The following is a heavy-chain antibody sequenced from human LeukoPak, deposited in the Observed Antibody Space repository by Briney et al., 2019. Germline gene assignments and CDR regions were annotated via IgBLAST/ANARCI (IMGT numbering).Heavy chain of an antibody. D-gene: IGHD3-10*01. CDR1: GFTFSSYS. CDR2: ISSSSYI. CDR3: ARGSGLWFGEFPPFDY. Sequence: GGSLRLSCAASGFTFSSYSMNWVRQAPGKGLEWVSSISSSSYIYYADSVKGRFTISRDNAKNSLYLQMNSLRAEDTAVYYCARGSGLWFGEFPPFDYWGQGTLVTVSS. J-gene: IGHJ4*02. V-gene: IGHV3-21*01.